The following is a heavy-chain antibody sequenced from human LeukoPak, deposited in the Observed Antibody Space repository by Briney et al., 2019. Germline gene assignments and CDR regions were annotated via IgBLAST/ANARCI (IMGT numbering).Heavy chain of an antibody. CDR1: GGSISSYY. Sequence: SETLSLTCTVSGGSISSYYWSWIRQPPGKGLEWIGYIYYSGSTNYNPSLKSRVTISVDTSKNQFSLKLSSVTAADTAVYYCARFSSSSLVGYFDYWGQGTLVTVSS. J-gene: IGHJ4*02. D-gene: IGHD6-6*01. V-gene: IGHV4-59*12. CDR3: ARFSSSSLVGYFDY. CDR2: IYYSGST.